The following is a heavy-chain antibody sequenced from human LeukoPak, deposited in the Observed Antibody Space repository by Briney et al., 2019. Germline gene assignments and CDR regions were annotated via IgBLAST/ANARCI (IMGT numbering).Heavy chain of an antibody. J-gene: IGHJ4*02. D-gene: IGHD6-13*01. V-gene: IGHV4-59*02. Sequence: RSSETLSLTCTVSGGSVNGYYWNWIRQAPGKGLEWIGFIHYSGLTVYSPSLQSRVSMSVDTSRNQFSLDLSSVTAADTAVYYCARGYSSSWNYFDYWGQGTLVTVSS. CDR1: GGSVNGYY. CDR2: IHYSGLT. CDR3: ARGYSSSWNYFDY.